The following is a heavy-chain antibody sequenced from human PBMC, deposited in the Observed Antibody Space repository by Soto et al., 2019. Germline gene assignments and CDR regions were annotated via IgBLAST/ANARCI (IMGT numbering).Heavy chain of an antibody. V-gene: IGHV4-34*01. CDR3: ASSLGYCSSTSCSDRYYYYYMDV. CDR1: GGSFSGYY. J-gene: IGHJ6*03. CDR2: INHSGST. D-gene: IGHD2-2*01. Sequence: SETLSLTCAVYGGSFSGYYLSWIRQPPGKGLEWIGEINHSGSTNYNPSLKSRVTISVDTSKNQFSLKLSSVTAADTAVYYCASSLGYCSSTSCSDRYYYYYMDVWGKGTTVTVSS.